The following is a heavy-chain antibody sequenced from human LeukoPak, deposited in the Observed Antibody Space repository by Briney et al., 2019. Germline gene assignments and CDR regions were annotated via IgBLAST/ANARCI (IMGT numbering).Heavy chain of an antibody. Sequence: SETLSLTCTVSGASITSYYWSWIRQPPGKGLEWIGYIYYSGSTTYKPSLKSRVTISVDTSKNQFSLKLSSVAAADTAVYYCARLSIVGATNFDYWGQGTLVTVSS. CDR3: ARLSIVGATNFDY. CDR2: IYYSGST. D-gene: IGHD1-26*01. CDR1: GASITSYY. V-gene: IGHV4-59*08. J-gene: IGHJ4*02.